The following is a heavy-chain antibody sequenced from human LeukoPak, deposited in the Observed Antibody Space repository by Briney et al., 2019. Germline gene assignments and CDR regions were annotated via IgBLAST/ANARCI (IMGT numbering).Heavy chain of an antibody. D-gene: IGHD4-11*01. Sequence: ASVKVSCKASGYTFTSYGISWVRQAPGQGLEWMGWISTYNGNTNYAQKLQGRVTMTTDTSTPTAYMELRSLTSDDTAVYYCARDPTTQTFDYWGQGTLVTVSS. CDR2: ISTYNGNT. CDR1: GYTFTSYG. V-gene: IGHV1-18*01. J-gene: IGHJ4*02. CDR3: ARDPTTQTFDY.